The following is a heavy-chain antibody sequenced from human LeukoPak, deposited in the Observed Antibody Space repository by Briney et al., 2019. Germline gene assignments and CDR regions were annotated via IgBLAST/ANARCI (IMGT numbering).Heavy chain of an antibody. CDR2: ITGSGGST. J-gene: IGHJ4*02. CDR1: GFTFSSYA. V-gene: IGHV3-23*01. Sequence: GGSLRLPCAASGFTFSSYAMSWVGQAPGKWLEWVSAITGSGGSTYYADSVKGRFTISRDNSKNTLYVQMNSLRAEDTAVYYCATERNWVFDYWGQGTLVTVSS. D-gene: IGHD7-27*01. CDR3: ATERNWVFDY.